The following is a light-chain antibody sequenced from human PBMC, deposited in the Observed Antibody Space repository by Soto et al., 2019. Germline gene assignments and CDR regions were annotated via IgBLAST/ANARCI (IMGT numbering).Light chain of an antibody. CDR2: SAS. V-gene: IGKV3-15*01. J-gene: IGKJ4*01. CDR3: LQYNHWPST. CDR1: QSVSSN. Sequence: EIVMTQSPATLSVSPGERATLSCRASQSVSSNLAWYQHKPGQPPRLLIDSASDRATGIPARFSGSGSGTDFTLTISSLQSEDFAVYYCLQYNHWPSTFGGGTKVEI.